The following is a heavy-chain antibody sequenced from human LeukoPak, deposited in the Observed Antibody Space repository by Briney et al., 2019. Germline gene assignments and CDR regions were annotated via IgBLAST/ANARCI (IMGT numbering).Heavy chain of an antibody. CDR3: ARKSSGYYFDY. J-gene: IGHJ4*02. Sequence: SGPALVKPTQTLTLTCTFSGSSLSISGMRVSWIRQPPGKALEWLARIDWDDEKFYSTSLKTRLTISKDTSKNQVVLTMTNMDPVDTATYYCARKSSGYYFDYWGQGTLVTVSS. CDR1: GSSLSISGMR. V-gene: IGHV2-70*04. D-gene: IGHD3-22*01. CDR2: IDWDDEK.